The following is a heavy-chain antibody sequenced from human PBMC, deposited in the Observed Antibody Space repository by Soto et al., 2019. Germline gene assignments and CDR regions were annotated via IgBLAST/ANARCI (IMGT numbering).Heavy chain of an antibody. V-gene: IGHV4-30-4*01. CDR1: GGSISSGDYY. CDR2: IYYSGST. J-gene: IGHJ4*02. D-gene: IGHD5-12*01. Sequence: PSETLSLTCTVSGGSISSGDYYWSWIRQPPGKGLEWIGYIYYSGSTYYNPSLKSRVTISVDTSKNQFSLKLSSVTAADTAVYYCARDRSGYDPSFDYWGQGTLVTVSS. CDR3: ARDRSGYDPSFDY.